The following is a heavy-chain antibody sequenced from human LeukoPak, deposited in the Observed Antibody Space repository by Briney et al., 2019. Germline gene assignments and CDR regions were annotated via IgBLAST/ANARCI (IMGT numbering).Heavy chain of an antibody. CDR2: IIPIFGTA. D-gene: IGHD3-3*01. CDR1: GGTFSSYA. J-gene: IGHJ6*02. CDR3: ARARGLGVPGDYYGMDV. V-gene: IGHV1-69*13. Sequence: GASVKVSCEASGGTFSSYAISWVRQAPGQGLEWMGGIIPIFGTANYAQKFQGRVTITADESTSTAYMELSSLRSEDTAVYYCARARGLGVPGDYYGMDVWGQGTTVTVSS.